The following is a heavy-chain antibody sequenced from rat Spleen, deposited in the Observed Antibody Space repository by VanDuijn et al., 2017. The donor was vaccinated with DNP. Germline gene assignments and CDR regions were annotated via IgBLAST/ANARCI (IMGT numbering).Heavy chain of an antibody. V-gene: IGHV5-29*01. D-gene: IGHD4-3*01. CDR1: GFTFSDYY. CDR3: ANSFGSFAY. CDR2: ISYDGSST. Sequence: EVQLVESDGGLVQPGRSLKLSCAASGFTFSDYYMAWVRQAPTKGLEWVATISYDGSSTYYRDSVKGRFTISRDNAKSTLYLQMDSLRSEDTATYYCANSFGSFAYWGQGTLVTVSS. J-gene: IGHJ3*01.